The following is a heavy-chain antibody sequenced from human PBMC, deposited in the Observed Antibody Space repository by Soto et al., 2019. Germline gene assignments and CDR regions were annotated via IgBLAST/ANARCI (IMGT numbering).Heavy chain of an antibody. CDR2: IYYSGGT. V-gene: IGHV4-59*01. Sequence: SETLSLTCTVSGGSINYYYWSWIRQPPGKGLEWIGYIYYSGGTNYNPSLKSRVTISVDTSKNQLSLTLTSVTPADTAVYFCARAEVVVVTTGLVGDGYYKILKWFDTWGQGSLVTVSS. D-gene: IGHD2-15*01. J-gene: IGHJ5*02. CDR3: ARAEVVVVTTGLVGDGYYKILKWFDT. CDR1: GGSINYYY.